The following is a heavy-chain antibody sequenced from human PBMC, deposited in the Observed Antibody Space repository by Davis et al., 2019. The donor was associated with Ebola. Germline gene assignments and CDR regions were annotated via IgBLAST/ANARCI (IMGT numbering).Heavy chain of an antibody. D-gene: IGHD3-3*01. Sequence: SLKISCAASGFTFDDYAMHWVRQAPGKGLEWVSGTSWSGGSLGYADSVKGRFTISRDNAKNSLYLEMNNLRAEDTALYYCAKGVLRFSGWPYYYYAMDVWGKGTTVTVSS. J-gene: IGHJ6*04. CDR1: GFTFDDYA. CDR2: TSWSGGSL. CDR3: AKGVLRFSGWPYYYYAMDV. V-gene: IGHV3-9*01.